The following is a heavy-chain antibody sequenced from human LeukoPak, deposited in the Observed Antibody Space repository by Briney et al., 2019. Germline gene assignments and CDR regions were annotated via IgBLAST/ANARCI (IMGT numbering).Heavy chain of an antibody. V-gene: IGHV1-69*05. Sequence: SVKVSCKASGGTFSSYAISWVRQAPGQGLEWMGRIIPIFGTANYAQKFQGRVTITTDESTSTAYMELSSLRSEDTAVYYCARDVRWELLEAGFDYWGQGTLVTVPS. CDR2: IIPIFGTA. D-gene: IGHD1-26*01. CDR3: ARDVRWELLEAGFDY. J-gene: IGHJ4*02. CDR1: GGTFSSYA.